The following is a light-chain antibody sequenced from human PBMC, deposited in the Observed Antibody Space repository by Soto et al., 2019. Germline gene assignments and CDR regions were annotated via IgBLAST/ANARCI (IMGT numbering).Light chain of an antibody. J-gene: IGKJ2*01. CDR1: QSVSSN. V-gene: IGKV3-15*01. Sequence: IVMTQSPATLSVSPGERVTLSCRASQSVSSNLAWYQQKPGQAPRLLIYSASTRATGIPARFSGSGSGTEFTLAITSLQSEDFAVYCCQQYVIWPPTFTFGQGTKLEIK. CDR3: QQYVIWPPTFT. CDR2: SAS.